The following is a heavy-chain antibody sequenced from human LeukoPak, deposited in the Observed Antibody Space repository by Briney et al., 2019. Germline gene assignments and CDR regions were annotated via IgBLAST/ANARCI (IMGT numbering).Heavy chain of an antibody. CDR2: ISSSGSTI. CDR3: AKGPHYYDSSGYYRLVDY. D-gene: IGHD3-22*01. Sequence: GGSLRLSCAASGFTFSDYYMSWIRQAPGKGLEWVSYISSSGSTIYYADSVKGRFTISRDNAKNSLYLQMNSLGAEDTALYYCAKGPHYYDSSGYYRLVDYWGQGTLVTVSS. J-gene: IGHJ4*02. CDR1: GFTFSDYY. V-gene: IGHV3-11*01.